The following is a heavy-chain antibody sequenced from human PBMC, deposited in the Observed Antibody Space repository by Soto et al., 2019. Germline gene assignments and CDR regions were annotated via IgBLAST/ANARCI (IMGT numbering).Heavy chain of an antibody. D-gene: IGHD6-13*01. V-gene: IGHV3-21*01. J-gene: IGHJ5*02. CDR1: GFNFISYG. CDR3: TRDASRDSSARGWFDP. CDR2: ISSNSAYI. Sequence: GGSLRLSCVAFGFNFISYGMHWVRQAPGKGLEWVSTISSNSAYIYYTDALRGRFTISRDNAKNSLHLQMNSLRAEDTAVYYCTRDASRDSSARGWFDPWGPGTLVTVSS.